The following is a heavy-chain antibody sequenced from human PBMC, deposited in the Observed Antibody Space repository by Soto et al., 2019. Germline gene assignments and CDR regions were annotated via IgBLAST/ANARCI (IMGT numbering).Heavy chain of an antibody. J-gene: IGHJ4*02. D-gene: IGHD5-18*01. V-gene: IGHV4-39*01. CDR1: GGSISSSSYY. CDR2: IYYSGST. CDR3: ARYFHTAMAKSDY. Sequence: SLTCTVSGGSISSSSYYWGWIRQPPGKGLEWIGSIYYSGSTYYDPSLKSRVTISVDTSKNQFSLKLSSVPAADTAVYYCARYFHTAMAKSDYWGQGTLVTVSS.